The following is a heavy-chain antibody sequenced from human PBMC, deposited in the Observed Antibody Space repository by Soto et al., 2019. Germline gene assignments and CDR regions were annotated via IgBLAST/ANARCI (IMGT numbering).Heavy chain of an antibody. D-gene: IGHD6-19*01. V-gene: IGHV1-3*01. CDR1: GYTFTSYA. J-gene: IGHJ3*02. Sequence: ASVKVSCKASGYTFTSYAMHWVRQAPGQRLEWMGWINAGNGNTKYSQKFQGRVTITRDTSASTAYMELSSLRSEDTAVYYCARDRRPAVARTNDAFDIWGQGTMVTVSS. CDR3: ARDRRPAVARTNDAFDI. CDR2: INAGNGNT.